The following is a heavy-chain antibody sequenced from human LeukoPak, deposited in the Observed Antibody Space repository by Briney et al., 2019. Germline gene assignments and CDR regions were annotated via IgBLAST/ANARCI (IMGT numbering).Heavy chain of an antibody. J-gene: IGHJ5*02. V-gene: IGHV4-39*07. D-gene: IGHD6-19*01. CDR3: ARDHPSDYSSGWYIWGHNWFDP. Sequence: ASETLSLTCTVSGVSISSSNSYWGWIRQPPGKGLEWIGSIYYSGSTYYNPSLKSRVTISVDTSKNQFSLKLSSVTAADTAVYYCARDHPSDYSSGWYIWGHNWFDPWGQGTLVTVSS. CDR1: GVSISSSNSY. CDR2: IYYSGST.